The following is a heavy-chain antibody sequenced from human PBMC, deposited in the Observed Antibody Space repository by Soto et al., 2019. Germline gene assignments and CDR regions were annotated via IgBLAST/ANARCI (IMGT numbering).Heavy chain of an antibody. Sequence: ASVKVSCKASGYTFTSYYMHWVRQAPGQGLEWMGIINPSGGSTSYAQKFQGRVTMTRDTSTSTVYMELSSLRAEDTAVYYCARDILTRSITGTTYPHWGQGTLVTVSS. J-gene: IGHJ4*02. CDR2: INPSGGST. D-gene: IGHD1-7*01. CDR1: GYTFTSYY. V-gene: IGHV1-46*01. CDR3: ARDILTRSITGTTYPH.